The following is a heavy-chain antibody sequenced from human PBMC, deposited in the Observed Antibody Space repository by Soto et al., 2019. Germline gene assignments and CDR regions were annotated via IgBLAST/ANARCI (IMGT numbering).Heavy chain of an antibody. J-gene: IGHJ3*02. D-gene: IGHD3-10*01. Sequence: GGSLRLSCAASGFTFSSYAMSWVGQAPGKGLEWVSAISGRGGSTYYADSVKGRFTISRDNSKNTLYLKMNSLRAEDTAVYYCAKPITMVRGVIVDAFDIWGQGTMVTVSS. CDR2: ISGRGGST. CDR1: GFTFSSYA. V-gene: IGHV3-23*01. CDR3: AKPITMVRGVIVDAFDI.